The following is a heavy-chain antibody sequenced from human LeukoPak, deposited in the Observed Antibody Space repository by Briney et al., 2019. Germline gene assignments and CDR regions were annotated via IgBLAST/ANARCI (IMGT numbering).Heavy chain of an antibody. CDR2: IYYSGST. CDR1: GGSISSGGYY. D-gene: IGHD6-19*01. V-gene: IGHV4-61*08. J-gene: IGHJ4*02. Sequence: PSETLSLTCTVSGGSISSGGYYWSWIRQPPGKGLEWIGYIYYSGSTNYNPSLKSRVTISVDTSKNQFSLKLSSVTAADTAVYYCARWSGWYFPFPFFDYWGQGTLVTVSS. CDR3: ARWSGWYFPFPFFDY.